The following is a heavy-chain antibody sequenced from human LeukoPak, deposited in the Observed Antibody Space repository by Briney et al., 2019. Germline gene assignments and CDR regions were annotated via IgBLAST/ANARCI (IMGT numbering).Heavy chain of an antibody. V-gene: IGHV1-46*01. CDR3: ARELSGGSYQVFDY. CDR2: INPSGGST. J-gene: IGHJ4*02. CDR1: VYTFTSYY. D-gene: IGHD1-26*01. Sequence: ASVKVSCKASVYTFTSYYMHWVRQAPGQGLEWMGIINPSGGSTSYGQKFQGRVTMTRAMSTSTVYMELSSLRSEDTAVYYCARELSGGSYQVFDYWGQGTLVTVSS.